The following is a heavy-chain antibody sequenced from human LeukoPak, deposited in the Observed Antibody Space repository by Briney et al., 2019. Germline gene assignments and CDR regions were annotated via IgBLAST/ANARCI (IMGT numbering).Heavy chain of an antibody. D-gene: IGHD4-23*01. CDR3: ARGYYGGNAFDY. Sequence: ASVKVSCKASGGTFSSYAISWVRQAPGQGLEWMGWINPNSGGTNYAQKFQGRVTMTRDTSISTAYMELSRLRSDDTAVYYCARGYYGGNAFDYWGQGTLVTVSS. V-gene: IGHV1-2*02. J-gene: IGHJ4*02. CDR2: INPNSGGT. CDR1: GGTFSSYA.